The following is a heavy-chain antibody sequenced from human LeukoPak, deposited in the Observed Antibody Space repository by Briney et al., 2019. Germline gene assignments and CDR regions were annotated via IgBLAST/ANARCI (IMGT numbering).Heavy chain of an antibody. CDR3: ARGTVPTYYYDSSGYPLGY. Sequence: ASVKVSCKASGYTFTSYAMHWVRQAPGQRLEWMGWINAGNGNTKYSQKFQGRVTITRDTSASTAYMELSSLRSEDTAVYHCARGTVPTYYYDSSGYPLGYWGQGTLVTVSS. D-gene: IGHD3-22*01. J-gene: IGHJ4*02. CDR1: GYTFTSYA. V-gene: IGHV1-3*01. CDR2: INAGNGNT.